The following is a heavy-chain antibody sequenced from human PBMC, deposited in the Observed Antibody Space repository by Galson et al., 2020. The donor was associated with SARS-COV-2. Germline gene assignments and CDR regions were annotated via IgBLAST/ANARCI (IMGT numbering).Heavy chain of an antibody. V-gene: IGHV1-2*02. Sequence: ASVKVSCKASRYTFTCYYMHWVRQAPGQGLEWMGWINPNSGGSNYAQKFQGRVTMTRDTSISTDYMELSRLRSDDTAVYCCVSSMGYRSGYYLPYYYYYGMEVWGQGTTVTVSS. D-gene: IGHD3-22*01. CDR2: INPNSGGS. CDR3: VSSMGYRSGYYLPYYYYYGMEV. CDR1: RYTFTCYY. J-gene: IGHJ6*02.